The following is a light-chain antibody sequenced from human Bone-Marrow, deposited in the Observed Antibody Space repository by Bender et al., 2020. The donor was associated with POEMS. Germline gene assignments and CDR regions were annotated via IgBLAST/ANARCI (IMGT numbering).Light chain of an antibody. CDR1: ELGDKC. CDR2: EDH. J-gene: IGLJ2*01. Sequence: YDLTQPPSVSVSPGQTASITCSGDELGDKCACWYQQKPGQSPVLVIYEDHKRPSRIPERFSGSNSGNTASLTVSGLQAEDEADYYCSSYAGFNKMLFGGGTNLTVL. V-gene: IGLV3-1*01. CDR3: SSYAGFNKML.